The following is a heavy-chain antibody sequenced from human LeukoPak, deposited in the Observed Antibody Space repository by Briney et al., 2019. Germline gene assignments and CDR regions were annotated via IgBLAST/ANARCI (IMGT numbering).Heavy chain of an antibody. CDR1: GGSISSYY. CDR2: IYYSGST. CDR3: ARVVVGGYFDY. Sequence: TPSETLSFTCTVSGGSISSYYWSWIRQPPGKGLEWIGYIYYSGSTNYNPSLKSRVTISVDTSKNQFPLKLSSVTAADTAVYYCARVVVGGYFDYWGQGTLVTVSS. V-gene: IGHV4-59*01. D-gene: IGHD3-22*01. J-gene: IGHJ4*02.